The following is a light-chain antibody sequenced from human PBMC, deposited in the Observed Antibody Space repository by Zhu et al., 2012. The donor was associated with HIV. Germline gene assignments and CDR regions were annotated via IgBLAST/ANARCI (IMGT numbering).Light chain of an antibody. V-gene: IGKV1-39*01. Sequence: DIQVTQSPSFLSASVGDRVTITCRTSQSIAESVNWYQQKPGKAPELLIYAASILQSGVPSKFSGSGSGTDFTLTISSLHPEDFATYYCQQSYITPMTFGQGTKVDIK. CDR2: AAS. CDR3: QQSYITPMT. J-gene: IGKJ1*01. CDR1: QSIAES.